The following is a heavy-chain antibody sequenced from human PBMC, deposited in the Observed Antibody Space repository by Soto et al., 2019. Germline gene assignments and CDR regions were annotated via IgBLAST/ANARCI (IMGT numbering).Heavy chain of an antibody. J-gene: IGHJ5*02. CDR2: ISVYNGNT. V-gene: IGHV1-18*01. CDR1: GYTFTSSG. CDR3: ARGVVVPAAPGKTWFDH. Sequence: GASVKVSCKASGYTFTSSGISWVRQAPGQGLEWMGWISVYNGNTNYAQNFQGRVSMTTDTSTSTVYMELRNLRSDDTAVYDCARGVVVPAAPGKTWFDHWGQGTLVTVSS. D-gene: IGHD2-2*01.